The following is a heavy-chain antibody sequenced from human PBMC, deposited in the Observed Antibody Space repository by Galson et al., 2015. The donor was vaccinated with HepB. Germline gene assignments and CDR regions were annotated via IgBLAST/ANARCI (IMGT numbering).Heavy chain of an antibody. V-gene: IGHV3-23*01. CDR2: ISGDSSDM. Sequence: SLRLSCAVSGFTFRNYAMSWVRQAPGQGLEWVSSISGDSSDMFYADSVKGRFTISRDNSKNTLYLQINSLRAEDTATYYCAKYYDSSTGHRQFDYWGQGTLVTVSS. CDR1: GFTFRNYA. D-gene: IGHD3-9*01. CDR3: AKYYDSSTGHRQFDY. J-gene: IGHJ4*02.